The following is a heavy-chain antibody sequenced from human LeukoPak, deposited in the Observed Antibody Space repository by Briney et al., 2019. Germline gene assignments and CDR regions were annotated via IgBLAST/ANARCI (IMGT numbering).Heavy chain of an antibody. CDR1: GGTFSSYA. V-gene: IGHV1-69*05. CDR2: IIPIFGTA. D-gene: IGHD3-3*01. CDR3: ARLRFLEWLPDDAFDI. J-gene: IGHJ3*02. Sequence: SVKVSCKASGGTFSSYAISWVRQAPGQGLEWMGGIIPIFGTANYAQKFQGRVTITTDESTSTAYMELSSLRSEDTAVYYCARLRFLEWLPDDAFDIWGQGTMVTVSS.